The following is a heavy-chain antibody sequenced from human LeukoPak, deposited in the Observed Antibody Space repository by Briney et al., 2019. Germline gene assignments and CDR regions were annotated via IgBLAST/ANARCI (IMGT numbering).Heavy chain of an antibody. CDR3: AKDRGYDFWSGSDY. V-gene: IGHV3-43*01. Sequence: GGSLRLSCAASGFTFDDYTMHWVRQAPGKGLEWVSLISWDGGSTYYADSVKGRFTISRDNSKNSLYLQMNSLRTEDSALYYCAKDRGYDFWSGSDYWGQGTLVTVSS. CDR2: ISWDGGST. CDR1: GFTFDDYT. D-gene: IGHD3-3*01. J-gene: IGHJ4*02.